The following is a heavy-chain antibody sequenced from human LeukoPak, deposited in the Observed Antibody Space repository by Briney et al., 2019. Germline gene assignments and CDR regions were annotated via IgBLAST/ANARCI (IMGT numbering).Heavy chain of an antibody. D-gene: IGHD3-16*01. CDR3: AKDSLFYYYVWGSLLLDY. Sequence: GGTLRLSCAASGFTFSSYGMHWVRQAPGKGLEWVAFIRYDGSNKYYADSVKGRFTISRDNSKNTLYLQMNSLRAEDTAVYYCAKDSLFYYYVWGSLLLDYWGQGTLVTVSS. CDR2: IRYDGSNK. J-gene: IGHJ4*02. CDR1: GFTFSSYG. V-gene: IGHV3-30*02.